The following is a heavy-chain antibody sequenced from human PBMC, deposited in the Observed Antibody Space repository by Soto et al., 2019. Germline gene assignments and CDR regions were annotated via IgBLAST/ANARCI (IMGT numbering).Heavy chain of an antibody. CDR2: ITGSGGST. CDR1: GFTFSSYA. CDR3: AKKVYYDFWSGSAFDI. Sequence: GGSLRLSCAASGFTFSSYALTWVRQAPGKGLEWVSGITGSGGSTFYADSVKGRFTISRDNSKSTLYLQMHSLRADDTAVYYCAKKVYYDFWSGSAFDIWGQGTMVTVSS. D-gene: IGHD3-3*01. J-gene: IGHJ3*02. V-gene: IGHV3-23*01.